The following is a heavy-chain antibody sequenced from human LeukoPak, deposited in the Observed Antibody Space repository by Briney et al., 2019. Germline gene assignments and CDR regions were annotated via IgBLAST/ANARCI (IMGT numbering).Heavy chain of an antibody. CDR3: PRDRGSYTLEY. D-gene: IGHD1-26*01. CDR2: ITSSGRYI. CDR1: GFTFTNYN. J-gene: IGHJ4*02. Sequence: GGSLRLSCAASGFTFTNYNMDWVRQAPGKGLEWVSSITSSGRYIDYADSVKGRFTISRDNAKNSLYLQMNSLRAEDTAVYYCPRDRGSYTLEYWGQGTLVTVSS. V-gene: IGHV3-21*01.